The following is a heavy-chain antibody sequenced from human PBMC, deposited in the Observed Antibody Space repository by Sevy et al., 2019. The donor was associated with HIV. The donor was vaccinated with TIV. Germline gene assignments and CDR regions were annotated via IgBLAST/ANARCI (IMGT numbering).Heavy chain of an antibody. Sequence: GGSLRLSCAASGFTVNSNYMTWVRQAPGKGLEGVSVIHSDDTTYHADSVKDRFTISRDNFKNTLYLHMNSLRAEDTAVYYCVRYSETYRDWGQGNLVTVSS. J-gene: IGHJ4*02. CDR2: IHSDDTT. CDR3: VRYSETYRD. CDR1: GFTVNSNY. V-gene: IGHV3-66*01. D-gene: IGHD1-26*01.